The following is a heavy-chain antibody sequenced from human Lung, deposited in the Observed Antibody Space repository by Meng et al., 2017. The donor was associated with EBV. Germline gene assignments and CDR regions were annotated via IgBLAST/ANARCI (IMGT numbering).Heavy chain of an antibody. CDR1: SGSISSDTSS. CDR3: ARAKWGHSYGSEALYFDH. D-gene: IGHD5-18*01. CDR2: VYRSGST. J-gene: IGHJ4*02. V-gene: IGHV4-30-2*01. Sequence: QFQLQDAGSGLVKPSQPLSPTCAVSSGSISSDTSSWNWIRQRPGKGLEWIGFVYRSGSTYYNPSLKSRVIISVDRSNNQFSLELNSVSAADTAVYYCARAKWGHSYGSEALYFDHWGPGTLVTVSS.